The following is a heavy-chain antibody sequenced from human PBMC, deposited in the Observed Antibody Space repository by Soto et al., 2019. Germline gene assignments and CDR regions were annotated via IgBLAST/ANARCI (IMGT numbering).Heavy chain of an antibody. CDR1: GFTFSSYS. J-gene: IGHJ4*02. V-gene: IGHV3-48*02. CDR3: ARGRYYYDSSGYYLY. D-gene: IGHD3-22*01. Sequence: EVQLVESGGGLVQPGGSLRLSCAASGFTFSSYSMNWVRQAPGKGLEWVSYISSSSSTIYYADSVKGRFTISRDNAKNSLYLKMNSLRDVDTAVYYCARGRYYYDSSGYYLYWGQGTLVTVSS. CDR2: ISSSSSTI.